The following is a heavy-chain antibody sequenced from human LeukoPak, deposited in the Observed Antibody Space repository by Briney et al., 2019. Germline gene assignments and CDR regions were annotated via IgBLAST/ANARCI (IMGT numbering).Heavy chain of an antibody. CDR3: ARGRTYYDFWSGYYMRDYFDY. D-gene: IGHD3-3*01. J-gene: IGHJ4*02. V-gene: IGHV4-34*01. Sequence: PSETLSLTCAVYGGSFSGYYWSWIRQPPGKGLEWIGEINHSGSTNYNPSLKSRVTISVDTSKNQFSLKLSSVTAADTAVYYCARGRTYYDFWSGYYMRDYFDYWGQGTLVTVSS. CDR1: GGSFSGYY. CDR2: INHSGST.